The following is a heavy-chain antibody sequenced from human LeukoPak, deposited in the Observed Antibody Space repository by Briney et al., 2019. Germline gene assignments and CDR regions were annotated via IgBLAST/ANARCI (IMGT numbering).Heavy chain of an antibody. Sequence: ASVKVSCKASGYTLTSYDINWVRQATGQGLEWMGWMNPNSGRTGYAQNSQGRITITRNTSISTAYMELSSLRSEDTAVYYCAKDLPAYCGGDCRKHFDYWGQGTLVTVSS. J-gene: IGHJ4*02. D-gene: IGHD2-21*01. V-gene: IGHV1-8*01. CDR3: AKDLPAYCGGDCRKHFDY. CDR1: GYTLTSYD. CDR2: MNPNSGRT.